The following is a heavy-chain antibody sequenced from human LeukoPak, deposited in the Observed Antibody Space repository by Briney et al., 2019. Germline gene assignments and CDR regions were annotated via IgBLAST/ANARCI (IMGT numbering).Heavy chain of an antibody. V-gene: IGHV2-70*11. CDR3: ARIRAGYDFWSGYSPGAFDI. CDR1: GFSLSTSGMC. Sequence: SGPALVKPTQTLTLTCTFSGFSLSTSGMCVSWIRQPPGKALEWLARIDWDDDKYYSTSLKTRLTISKDTSKNQVVLTMTNMDPVDTATYYCARIRAGYDFWSGYSPGAFDIWGQGTMSPSLQ. J-gene: IGHJ3*02. CDR2: IDWDDDK. D-gene: IGHD3-3*01.